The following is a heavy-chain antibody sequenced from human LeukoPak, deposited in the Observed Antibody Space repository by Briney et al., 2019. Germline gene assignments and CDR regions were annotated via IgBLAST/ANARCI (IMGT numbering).Heavy chain of an antibody. D-gene: IGHD2-15*01. Sequence: GGSLRLSCAASGFTFSSYAMHWVRQAPGKGLEWVAVISYDGSNKYYADSVKGRFTISRDNSKNTLYLQMNSLRAEDTAVYYCARDYWRVVVGTSYYFDYWGQGTLVTVSS. J-gene: IGHJ4*02. CDR1: GFTFSSYA. V-gene: IGHV3-30-3*01. CDR3: ARDYWRVVVGTSYYFDY. CDR2: ISYDGSNK.